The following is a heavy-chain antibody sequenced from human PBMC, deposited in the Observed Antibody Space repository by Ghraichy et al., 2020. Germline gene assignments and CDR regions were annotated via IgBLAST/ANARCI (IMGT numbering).Heavy chain of an antibody. CDR2: INSEGNST. CDR3: ASRYCSSTSCHYMDV. V-gene: IGHV3-74*01. D-gene: IGHD2-2*01. J-gene: IGHJ6*03. CDR1: GFTFSRYW. Sequence: GGSLRLSCAASGFTFSRYWMHWVRQAPGKGLVWVSRINSEGNSTRYADSAKGRFTISRDNAKNTLYLQMNSLRDEDTAVYYCASRYCSSTSCHYMDVWGKGTTVTVSS.